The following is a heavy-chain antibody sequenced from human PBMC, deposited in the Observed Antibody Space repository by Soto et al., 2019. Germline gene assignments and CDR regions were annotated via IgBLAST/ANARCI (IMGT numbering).Heavy chain of an antibody. D-gene: IGHD6-13*01. CDR3: ARGVAAGVDF. J-gene: IGHJ4*02. Sequence: GASVKVSCKTSGYTFTTYDINWVRQATGQGLEWMGWMSPNSGYTGYAQQFQGRVTMTRDTPISTAYMELSSLRSEDTAVYFCARGVAAGVDFWGQGTLVTVS. V-gene: IGHV1-8*01. CDR2: MSPNSGYT. CDR1: GYTFTTYD.